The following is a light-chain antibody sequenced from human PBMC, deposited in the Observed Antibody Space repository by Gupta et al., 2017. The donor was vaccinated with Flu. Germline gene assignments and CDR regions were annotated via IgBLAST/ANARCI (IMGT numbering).Light chain of an antibody. V-gene: IGKV4-1*01. CDR3: QQYDTPCT. Sequence: VSRGESTTITCNSRKTLINHTNKNIYLSCYQKQAGPPHQLLYYGSSTRESVVPDLCGGSGSGNYSLPTISRLQAEDVAFYCCQQYDTPCTFGHGTKVEVK. J-gene: IGKJ1*01. CDR1: KTLINHTNKNIY. CDR2: GSS.